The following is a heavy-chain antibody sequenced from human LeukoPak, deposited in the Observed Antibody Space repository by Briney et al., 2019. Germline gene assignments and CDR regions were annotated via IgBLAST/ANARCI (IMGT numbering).Heavy chain of an antibody. CDR1: GGSISSGSYY. J-gene: IGHJ4*02. D-gene: IGHD1-26*01. V-gene: IGHV4-61*02. CDR3: ARHQAGGSFDY. CDR2: IYTSGST. Sequence: SETLSLTCTVSGGSISSGSYYWSWIRQPAGKGLEWIGRIYTSGSTDYNPSLKSRVTISVDMSKNQFSLKLSSVTAADTALYYCARHQAGGSFDYWGQGTLVTVSS.